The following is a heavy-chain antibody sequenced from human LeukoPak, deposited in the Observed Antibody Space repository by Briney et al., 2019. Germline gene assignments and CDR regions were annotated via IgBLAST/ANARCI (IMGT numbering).Heavy chain of an antibody. Sequence: GESLKISCKASAYSFTTFWISWVRRMPGKGLEWMGRITPSDSYTNYSPSFRGHVTISADKSITTAYLQWSSLRASDTAMYYCATSSGNNPFDSWGQGTLVTVSS. CDR1: AYSFTTFW. CDR3: ATSSGNNPFDS. D-gene: IGHD1-14*01. CDR2: ITPSDSYT. J-gene: IGHJ4*02. V-gene: IGHV5-10-1*01.